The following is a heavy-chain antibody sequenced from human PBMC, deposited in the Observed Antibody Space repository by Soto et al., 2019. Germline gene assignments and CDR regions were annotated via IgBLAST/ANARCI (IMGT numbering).Heavy chain of an antibody. CDR3: ARDNDRLQLGGNHYYILDV. J-gene: IGHJ6*02. Sequence: QVQLVQSGAEMKEPGSSVKVSCKTSGGTFSSSAISWLRQAPGQGLEWMGGIIPLFRTPDYAQKFQGRVTIVADESTSTAYMELSSLRSEDTAVYYCARDNDRLQLGGNHYYILDVWGQGTTITVSS. D-gene: IGHD4-4*01. V-gene: IGHV1-69*12. CDR1: GGTFSSSA. CDR2: IIPLFRTP.